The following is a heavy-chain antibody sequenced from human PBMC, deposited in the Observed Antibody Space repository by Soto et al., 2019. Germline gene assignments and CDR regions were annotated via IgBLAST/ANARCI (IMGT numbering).Heavy chain of an antibody. CDR2: IYPGDSGT. J-gene: IGHJ3*02. CDR1: GYSFTSYW. V-gene: IGHV5-51*01. CDR3: ARSPPGYYYDSSGYYYFGDAFDI. D-gene: IGHD3-22*01. Sequence: PGESLKISCKGSGYSFTSYWIGWVRQMPGKGLEWMGIIYPGDSGTRYSPSFQGQVTISADKSISTAYLQWSSLKASDTAMYYCARSPPGYYYDSSGYYYFGDAFDIWGQGTMVTVSS.